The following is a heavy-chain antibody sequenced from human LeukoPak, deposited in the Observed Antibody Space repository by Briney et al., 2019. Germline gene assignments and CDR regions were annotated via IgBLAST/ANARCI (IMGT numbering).Heavy chain of an antibody. CDR3: AEEGHYYGSGPEGTFDI. D-gene: IGHD3-10*01. V-gene: IGHV3-30*18. CDR2: ISYDGSNQ. J-gene: IGHJ3*02. CDR1: GFTFSNYD. Sequence: GGSLRLPCAASGFTFSNYDMHWVRQAPGKGLAWVASISYDGSNQYYGDSVKGRFTISRDNSKNTLYLQMNSLRAEDTAVYYCAEEGHYYGSGPEGTFDIWGQGTMVTVSS.